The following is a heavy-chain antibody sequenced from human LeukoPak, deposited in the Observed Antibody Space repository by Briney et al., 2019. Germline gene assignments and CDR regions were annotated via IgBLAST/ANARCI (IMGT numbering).Heavy chain of an antibody. CDR1: GFTFSAYS. Sequence: GGSLRLSCAASGFTFSAYSMSWVRQAPGKGLEWVSSISGLDGSTYYADSVKGRFTISRDNSKNTLYLHMNRLRAEDSAVYYCAKVYSVYYFDYWGQGTLVTVSS. CDR3: AKVYSVYYFDY. J-gene: IGHJ4*02. V-gene: IGHV3-23*01. D-gene: IGHD4-11*01. CDR2: ISGLDGST.